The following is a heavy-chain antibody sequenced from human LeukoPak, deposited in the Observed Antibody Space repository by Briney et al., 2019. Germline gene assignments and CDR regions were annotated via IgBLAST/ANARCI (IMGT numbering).Heavy chain of an antibody. J-gene: IGHJ4*02. V-gene: IGHV4-59*02. CDR1: GDSVSGVY. Sequence: SETLSLTCTVSGDSVSGVYWSWIRQPPGKGLEWIGYVYYSGDTNYNPSLKSRVTISVDTSKNQFSLKLSSVTAADTAVYYCAREGMVVAAVDYWGQGTLVTVSS. D-gene: IGHD2-15*01. CDR2: VYYSGDT. CDR3: AREGMVVAAVDY.